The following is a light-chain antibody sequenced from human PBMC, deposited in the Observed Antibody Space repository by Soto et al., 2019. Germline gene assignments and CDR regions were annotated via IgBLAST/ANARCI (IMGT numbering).Light chain of an antibody. V-gene: IGKV3-20*01. CDR3: QQYGSSPLT. J-gene: IGKJ4*01. CDR2: GAS. Sequence: EIVLTQSPGTLSLSPGERATLSCRASQSVSSSYLAWYQQKPGQTPRLLIYGASSRATGIPDRFSGNGSGTDFTLTISRLETEDFAVYYCQQYGSSPLTFGGGTKVEIK. CDR1: QSVSSSY.